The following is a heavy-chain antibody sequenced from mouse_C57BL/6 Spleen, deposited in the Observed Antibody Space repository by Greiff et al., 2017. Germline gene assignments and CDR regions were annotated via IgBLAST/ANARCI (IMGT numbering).Heavy chain of an antibody. V-gene: IGHV1-19*01. CDR1: GYTFTDYY. CDR3: ARTSSSYEDYFDY. Sequence: VQLQQSGPVLVKPGASVKMSCKASGYTFTDYYMNWVKQSHGKSLEWIGDINPYNGGTSYNQKFKGKATLTVDKSSSTAYMELNSLTSEDSAVYYCARTSSSYEDYFDYWGQGTTLTVSS. J-gene: IGHJ2*01. D-gene: IGHD1-1*01. CDR2: INPYNGGT.